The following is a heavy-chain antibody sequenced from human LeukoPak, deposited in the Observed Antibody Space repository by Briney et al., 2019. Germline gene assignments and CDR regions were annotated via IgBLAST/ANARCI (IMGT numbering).Heavy chain of an antibody. CDR3: ARDPSLDSSSWYERVVGSTGAPFDY. V-gene: IGHV3-48*04. Sequence: PGGSLRLSCAASGFTFSSYWMSWVRQAPGKGLEWVSYISSSGSTIYHEDSVKGRFTISRDNAKNSLYLQMNSLRAEDTAVYYCARDPSLDSSSWYERVVGSTGAPFDYWGQGTLVTVSS. CDR2: ISSSGSTI. J-gene: IGHJ4*02. CDR1: GFTFSSYW. D-gene: IGHD6-13*01.